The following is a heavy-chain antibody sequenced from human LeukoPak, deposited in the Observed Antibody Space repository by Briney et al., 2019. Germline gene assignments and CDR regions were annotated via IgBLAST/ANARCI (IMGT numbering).Heavy chain of an antibody. CDR2: ISAYNGNT. CDR3: ARDRSGSIKWFDP. CDR1: GYTFTTYG. Sequence: ASVKVSCKASGYTFTTYGIDWVRQAPGQGLEWMGWISAYNGNTNYAQKLQGRVTMTTDTSPSTAYMELRSLRSDDTAVYYCARDRSGSIKWFDPWGQGTLVTVSS. J-gene: IGHJ5*02. D-gene: IGHD1-26*01. V-gene: IGHV1-18*01.